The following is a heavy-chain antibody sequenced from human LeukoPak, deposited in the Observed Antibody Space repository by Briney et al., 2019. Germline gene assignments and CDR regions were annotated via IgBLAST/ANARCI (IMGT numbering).Heavy chain of an antibody. D-gene: IGHD3-10*01. V-gene: IGHV3-30*18. Sequence: GGSLRLSCAASGFTFSSYGMHWVRQAPGKGLEWVAVISYDGSNKYYADSVKGRFTISRDNSKNTLYLQMNSLRAEDTAVYYCAKDVKKSYRDYGSGSSAGYYGMDVWGKGTTVTVSS. CDR1: GFTFSSYG. J-gene: IGHJ6*04. CDR3: AKDVKKSYRDYGSGSSAGYYGMDV. CDR2: ISYDGSNK.